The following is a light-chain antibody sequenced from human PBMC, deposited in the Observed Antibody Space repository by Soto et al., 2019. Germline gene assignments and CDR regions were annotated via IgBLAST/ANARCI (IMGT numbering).Light chain of an antibody. J-gene: IGKJ2*01. Sequence: LSXGERATLSCRASQSIINNYLGWYQQRPGQAXRLLIYGSSXRAXXIPDRFSGSGSGTDFTLTLSRLEPKDFAVYYCHQYGSSPPYTFGQGTKVEI. CDR2: GSS. CDR1: QSIINNY. CDR3: HQYGSSPPYT. V-gene: IGKV3-20*01.